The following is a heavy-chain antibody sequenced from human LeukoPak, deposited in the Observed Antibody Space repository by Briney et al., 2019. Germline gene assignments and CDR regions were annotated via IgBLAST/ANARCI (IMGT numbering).Heavy chain of an antibody. Sequence: PGGSLRLSCAASGFTFSSHWMTWVRQAPGKGLEGVANIKQDGSEKYYVDSVKGRFTISRDNAKNSLYLQMNSLGAEDTAVYYCARRGTISIWAHFYYWGQGTLVTVSS. CDR1: GFTFSSHW. CDR3: ARRGTISIWAHFYY. CDR2: IKQDGSEK. V-gene: IGHV3-7*05. D-gene: IGHD6-13*01. J-gene: IGHJ4*02.